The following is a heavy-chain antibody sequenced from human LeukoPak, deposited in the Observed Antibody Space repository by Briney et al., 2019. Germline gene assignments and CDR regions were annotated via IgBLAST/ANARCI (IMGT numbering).Heavy chain of an antibody. CDR1: GGSISSYY. Sequence: SETLSLTCTVSGGSISSYYWSWIRQPPGKGLEWIGYIYYSGSTNYNPSLKSRVTISVDTSKNQFSLELSSVTAADTAVYYRARGYLNYVWGSYHKGYFDYWGQGTLVTVSS. CDR3: ARGYLNYVWGSYHKGYFDY. D-gene: IGHD3-16*02. CDR2: IYYSGST. V-gene: IGHV4-59*12. J-gene: IGHJ4*02.